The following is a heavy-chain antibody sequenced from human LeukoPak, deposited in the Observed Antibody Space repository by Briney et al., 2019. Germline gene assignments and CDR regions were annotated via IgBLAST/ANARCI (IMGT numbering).Heavy chain of an antibody. Sequence: PGRSLRLSCAASGFTFDDYAMHWVRQAPGKGLEWVSGISWNSGTIGYADSVKGRFTISRDNAKNSLYLQMNSLGAEDTALYYCARGKGSFSEEFDYWGQGTLVTVSS. CDR1: GFTFDDYA. J-gene: IGHJ4*02. CDR2: ISWNSGTI. CDR3: ARGKGSFSEEFDY. D-gene: IGHD1-26*01. V-gene: IGHV3-9*01.